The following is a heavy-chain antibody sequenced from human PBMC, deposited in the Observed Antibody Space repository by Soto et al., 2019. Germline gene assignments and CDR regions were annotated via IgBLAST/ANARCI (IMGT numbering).Heavy chain of an antibody. V-gene: IGHV3-7*01. CDR3: ARSNFHASGVSVF. CDR1: GFTFSSYG. D-gene: IGHD6-13*01. Sequence: PGGSLRLSCAASGFTFSSYGMRWVRQAPGKGLEWVASIKQDGSETYYADSVKGRFTISRDNAKNSLSLQMNSLRAEDTAVYYCARSNFHASGVSVFWGQGTLVTVSS. J-gene: IGHJ4*02. CDR2: IKQDGSET.